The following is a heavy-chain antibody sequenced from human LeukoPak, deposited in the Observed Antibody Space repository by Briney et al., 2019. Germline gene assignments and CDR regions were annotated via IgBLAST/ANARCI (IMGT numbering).Heavy chain of an antibody. CDR1: GYTFTSYY. CDR3: ARDYCSSTSCPAYYFDY. CDR2: INPSGGST. D-gene: IGHD2-2*01. V-gene: IGHV1-46*01. J-gene: IGHJ4*02. Sequence: GASVKVSCKASGYTFTSYYMHWVRQAPGQGLEWMGIINPSGGSTSYAQKFQGRVTMTRDTSTSTVYMELSSLRSEDTAVYYCARDYCSSTSCPAYYFDYWGQGTLVTVSP.